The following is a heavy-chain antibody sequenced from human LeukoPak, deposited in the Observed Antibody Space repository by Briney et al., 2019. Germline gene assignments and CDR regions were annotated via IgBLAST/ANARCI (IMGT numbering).Heavy chain of an antibody. CDR2: IYYSGST. Sequence: SETLSLTCTVSGGSISSSSYYWGWIRRPPGKGLEWIGSIYYSGSTYYNPSLKSRVTISVDTSKNQFSLKLSSVTAADTAVYYCARHLLSLDPGWFDPWGQGTLVTVSS. J-gene: IGHJ5*02. D-gene: IGHD1-1*01. CDR3: ARHLLSLDPGWFDP. CDR1: GGSISSSSYY. V-gene: IGHV4-39*01.